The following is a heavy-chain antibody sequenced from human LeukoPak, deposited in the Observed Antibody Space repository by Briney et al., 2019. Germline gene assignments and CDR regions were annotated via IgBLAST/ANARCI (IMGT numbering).Heavy chain of an antibody. J-gene: IGHJ5*02. CDR2: IKQDGSEN. D-gene: IGHD2-2*02. Sequence: GGSLRLSCAASGFTFSSYWMSWVRQAPGKGLEWVACIKQDGSENYYVDSVKGRFTISRDNAKNSLYLQMNSLRAEDTAVYYCARDCSSTSCYRGGFDPWGQGTLVTVSS. V-gene: IGHV3-7*01. CDR1: GFTFSSYW. CDR3: ARDCSSTSCYRGGFDP.